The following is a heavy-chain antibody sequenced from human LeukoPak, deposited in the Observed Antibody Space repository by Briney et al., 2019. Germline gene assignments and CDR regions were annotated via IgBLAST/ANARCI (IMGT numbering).Heavy chain of an antibody. V-gene: IGHV1-18*01. D-gene: IGHD3-9*01. Sequence: ASVKVSFKGTGYSFTSYGISWVRQAPGQGLEWMGLTCAYNGNTNYAQKLQGRVTMTTDTSTSTAYMELKSLRSDDTAVYYCAREILREFDWTPDAFDIWGQGTMVTVSS. CDR3: AREILREFDWTPDAFDI. J-gene: IGHJ3*02. CDR2: TCAYNGNT. CDR1: GYSFTSYG.